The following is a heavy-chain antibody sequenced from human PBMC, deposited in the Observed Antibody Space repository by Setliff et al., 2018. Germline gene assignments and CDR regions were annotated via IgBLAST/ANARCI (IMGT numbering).Heavy chain of an antibody. Sequence: PSGTLSLTCNVSGGSISSDYWSWIRQPPGKALEWIGYFYHSASSNYNPSLKGRVTMSADTSKNQLYLSLTSVSVADTAMYYCARSHYYASGNSHYYYMDVWGKGTEVTVSS. J-gene: IGHJ6*03. V-gene: IGHV4-59*08. CDR3: ARSHYYASGNSHYYYMDV. D-gene: IGHD3-10*01. CDR2: FYHSASS. CDR1: GGSISSDY.